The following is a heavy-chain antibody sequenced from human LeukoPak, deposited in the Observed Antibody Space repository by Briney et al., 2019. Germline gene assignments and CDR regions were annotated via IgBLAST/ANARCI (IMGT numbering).Heavy chain of an antibody. V-gene: IGHV3-23*01. CDR3: AKGTYIVVVPAAIDY. D-gene: IGHD2-2*01. J-gene: IGHJ4*02. Sequence: GGSLRLSCAASGFTFSSYAMSWVPQAPGKGLEWVSAISGSGGSTYYADSVKGRFTISRDNSKNTLYLQMNSLRAEDTAVYYCAKGTYIVVVPAAIDYWGQGTLVTVSS. CDR2: ISGSGGST. CDR1: GFTFSSYA.